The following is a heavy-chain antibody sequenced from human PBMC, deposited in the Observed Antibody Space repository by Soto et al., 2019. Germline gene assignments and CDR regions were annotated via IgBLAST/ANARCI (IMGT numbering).Heavy chain of an antibody. CDR2: IYPGDSDT. CDR1: GYSFTSYW. CDR3: ARLVGSSGSGGCFDP. D-gene: IGHD6-19*01. Sequence: GESLKISCKGSGYSFTSYWIGWVRQMPGKGLEWMGIIYPGDSDTRYSPSFQGQVTISADKSISTAYLQWSSLKASDTAMYYCARLVGSSGSGGCFDPWGQGTLVTVSS. J-gene: IGHJ5*02. V-gene: IGHV5-51*01.